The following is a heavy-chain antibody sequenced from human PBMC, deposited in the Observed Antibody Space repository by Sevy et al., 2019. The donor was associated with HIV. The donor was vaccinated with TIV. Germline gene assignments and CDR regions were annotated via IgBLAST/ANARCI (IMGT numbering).Heavy chain of an antibody. V-gene: IGHV3-30-3*01. J-gene: IGHJ4*02. CDR1: GFTFSSYA. CDR3: ARDGGLYMTMIVVVISYYFDY. Sequence: GGSLRLSCAASGFTFSSYAMHWVRQAPGKGLEWVAVISYDGSNKYYADSVKGRFTISRENSKNTLYLQMNSLRAEDTAVYYCARDGGLYMTMIVVVISYYFDYWGQGTLVTVSS. CDR2: ISYDGSNK. D-gene: IGHD3-22*01.